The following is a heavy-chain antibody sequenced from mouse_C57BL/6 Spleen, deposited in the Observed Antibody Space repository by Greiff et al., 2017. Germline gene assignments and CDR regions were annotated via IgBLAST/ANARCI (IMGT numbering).Heavy chain of an antibody. J-gene: IGHJ4*01. V-gene: IGHV14-1*01. D-gene: IGHD1-1*01. Sequence: EVQLQQSGAELVRPGASVKLSCTASGYNITDYYMHWVKQRPEQGLEWIGRIDPEDGDTEYAPKFQGKATMTADTSSNTAYLQLSSLTSEDTAVYYCTWYGKAMDYWGQGTPVTVSS. CDR3: TWYGKAMDY. CDR2: IDPEDGDT. CDR1: GYNITDYY.